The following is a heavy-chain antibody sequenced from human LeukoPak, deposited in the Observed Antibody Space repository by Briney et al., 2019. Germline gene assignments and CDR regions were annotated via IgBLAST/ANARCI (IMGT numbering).Heavy chain of an antibody. Sequence: KPWGVLRLSCAASGFTFSSYSMNWVRQAPGKGLEWVSSISSSSSYIYYADSVKGRFTISRDNAKNSLYPQMNSLRAEDTAVYYCARGVAAACLDYWGQGTLVTVSS. V-gene: IGHV3-21*01. CDR1: GFTFSSYS. CDR2: ISSSSSYI. J-gene: IGHJ4*02. CDR3: ARGVAAACLDY. D-gene: IGHD6-13*01.